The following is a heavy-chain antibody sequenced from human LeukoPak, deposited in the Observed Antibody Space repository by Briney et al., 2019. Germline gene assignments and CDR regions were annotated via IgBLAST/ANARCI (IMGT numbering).Heavy chain of an antibody. CDR1: GFTFSSYS. D-gene: IGHD2-15*01. CDR2: INSSSSYI. J-gene: IGHJ4*01. CDR3: ARVKTPPDY. V-gene: IGHV3-21*01. Sequence: GGSLRLSCAASGFTFSSYSMNWVRQAPGKGLEWVSSINSSSSYIYYADSVKGRFTISRDNAKNSRYLQMNRLRADDTAVYYCARVKTPPDYWGHGALGTVSS.